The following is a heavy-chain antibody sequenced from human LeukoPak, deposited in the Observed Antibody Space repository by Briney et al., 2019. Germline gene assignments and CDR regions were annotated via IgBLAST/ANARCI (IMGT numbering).Heavy chain of an antibody. Sequence: SETLSLTCSVSGASISSSSYYWGWIRQPPGKGLEWIGKIYYSGISYYSPSLKSRVTISVDTPKNQFSLKLSSVAAADTAVYYCARLSSGLDYWGQGTLVTVSS. CDR2: IYYSGIS. D-gene: IGHD3-22*01. J-gene: IGHJ4*02. CDR3: ARLSSGLDY. CDR1: GASISSSSYY. V-gene: IGHV4-39*01.